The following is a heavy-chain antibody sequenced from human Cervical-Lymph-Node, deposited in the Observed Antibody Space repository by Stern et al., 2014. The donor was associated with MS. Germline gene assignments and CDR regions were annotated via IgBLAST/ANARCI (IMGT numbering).Heavy chain of an antibody. V-gene: IGHV1-46*01. D-gene: IGHD3-10*01. CDR1: GYIFTTYF. CDR3: ARDGRELYGIDV. CDR2: IDPDGGGT. Sequence: VQLVESGAELTTPGAAVTVSCKASGYIFTTYFIHWLRRAPGQGLEWMVRIDPDGGGTLFAQKFQGRLAMTSDTSTSTVYMEVSSLRGEDTAVYHCARDGRELYGIDVWGQGTTVTVSS. J-gene: IGHJ6*02.